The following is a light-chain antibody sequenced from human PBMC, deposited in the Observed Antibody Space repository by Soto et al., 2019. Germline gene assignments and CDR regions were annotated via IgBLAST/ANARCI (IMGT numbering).Light chain of an antibody. J-gene: IGKJ1*01. CDR1: QSVSSN. CDR2: GAS. Sequence: EIVMTQSPATLSVSPGDRATLSCRASQSVSSNLAWYQQKPGQAPRLLIYGASARAPGIPAGFSGSGSGTDFTLTISSLQSEDFAVYYCQQYSDWPRTFGQGTRVEIK. V-gene: IGKV3-15*01. CDR3: QQYSDWPRT.